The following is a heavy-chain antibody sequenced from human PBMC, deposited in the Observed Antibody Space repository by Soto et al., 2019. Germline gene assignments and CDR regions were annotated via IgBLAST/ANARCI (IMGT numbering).Heavy chain of an antibody. CDR2: ISSSGSTI. V-gene: IGHV3-48*03. Sequence: GGSLRLSCAASGFTFSSYEMNWVRQAPGKGLEWVSYISSSGSTIYYADSVKGRFTISRDNAKNSLYLQMNSLRAEDTAVYYCARDREYYDSSGYLGFDYWGQGTLVTVSS. D-gene: IGHD3-22*01. J-gene: IGHJ4*02. CDR1: GFTFSSYE. CDR3: ARDREYYDSSGYLGFDY.